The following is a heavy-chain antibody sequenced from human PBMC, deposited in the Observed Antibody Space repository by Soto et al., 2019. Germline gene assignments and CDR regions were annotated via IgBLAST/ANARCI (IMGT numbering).Heavy chain of an antibody. V-gene: IGHV3-23*01. Sequence: GGSLRLSCAASGFTFSSYAMSWVRQAPGKGLEWVSAISGSGGSTYYADSVKGRFTISRDNSKNTLYLQMNSLRAEDTAVYYCAKVPGIAVAGSNRYYFDYWGQGTLVTVS. D-gene: IGHD6-19*01. J-gene: IGHJ4*02. CDR2: ISGSGGST. CDR1: GFTFSSYA. CDR3: AKVPGIAVAGSNRYYFDY.